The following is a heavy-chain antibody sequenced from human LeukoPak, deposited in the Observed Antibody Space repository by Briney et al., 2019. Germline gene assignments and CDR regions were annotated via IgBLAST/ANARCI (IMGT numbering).Heavy chain of an antibody. CDR2: ISSSSSYI. CDR1: GFTFSSYS. Sequence: PGGSLRLSCAASGFTFSSYSMNWVRQAPGKGLEWVSSISSSSSYIYYADSVKGRFTISRDNAKNSLYLQMNSLRAEDTAVYYCARDQVGATVGGDYWGQGTLVTGSS. CDR3: ARDQVGATVGGDY. V-gene: IGHV3-21*01. J-gene: IGHJ4*02. D-gene: IGHD1-26*01.